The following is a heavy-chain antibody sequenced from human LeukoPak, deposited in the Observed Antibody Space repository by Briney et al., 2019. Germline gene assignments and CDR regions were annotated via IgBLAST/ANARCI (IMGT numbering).Heavy chain of an antibody. V-gene: IGHV3-48*01. CDR1: GFNLRDYN. Sequence: GGSLRLSCAASGFNLRDYNMNWVRQAPGKGLGWVSYISSSSSTMYYADSVKGRFTISRDNSKNTLYLQMNSLRAEDTAVYYCAKDLAGSTGTYSWFDPWGQGTLVTVSS. J-gene: IGHJ5*02. CDR3: AKDLAGSTGTYSWFDP. CDR2: ISSSSSTM. D-gene: IGHD1-1*01.